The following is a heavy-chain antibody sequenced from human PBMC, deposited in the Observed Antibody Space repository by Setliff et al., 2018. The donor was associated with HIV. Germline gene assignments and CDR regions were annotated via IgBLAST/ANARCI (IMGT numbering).Heavy chain of an antibody. Sequence: EASVKVSCKASGFTLANNYIHWVRQAPGQGLEWMGWIDPNSGGTKYAQKFEGRVTMTRDTTVNTVYIEVNSLRSDDTAVYYCSRDVGVPGRGNALEYWGQGIPVTVSS. CDR1: GFTLANNY. CDR2: IDPNSGGT. J-gene: IGHJ4*02. D-gene: IGHD3-10*01. CDR3: SRDVGVPGRGNALEY. V-gene: IGHV1-2*02.